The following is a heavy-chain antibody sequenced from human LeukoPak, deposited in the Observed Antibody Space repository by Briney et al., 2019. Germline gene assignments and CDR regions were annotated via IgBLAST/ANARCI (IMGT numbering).Heavy chain of an antibody. CDR1: GGSISSYY. J-gene: IGHJ5*02. D-gene: IGHD6-13*01. Sequence: SETLSLTCTVSGGSISSYYWSWIRQPAGKGLEWIGRIYTSGSTNYNPSLKSRVTMSVDTSKNQFSLKLSSVTAADTAVYYCARDSPSSSFEDSGFDPWGQGTLVTVSS. CDR3: ARDSPSSSFEDSGFDP. CDR2: IYTSGST. V-gene: IGHV4-4*07.